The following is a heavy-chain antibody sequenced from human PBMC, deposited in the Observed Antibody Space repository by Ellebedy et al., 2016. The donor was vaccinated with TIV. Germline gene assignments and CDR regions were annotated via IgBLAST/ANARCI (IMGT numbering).Heavy chain of an antibody. CDR2: ISYDGSNK. Sequence: GESLKISXAASGFTFSSYGMHWVRQAPGKGLEWVAVISYDGSNKYYADSVKGRFTISRDNAKNSLYLQMNSLRAEDTAVYYCARDPYGDYPWGFDYWGQGTLVTVSS. CDR3: ARDPYGDYPWGFDY. CDR1: GFTFSSYG. V-gene: IGHV3-30*12. D-gene: IGHD4-17*01. J-gene: IGHJ4*02.